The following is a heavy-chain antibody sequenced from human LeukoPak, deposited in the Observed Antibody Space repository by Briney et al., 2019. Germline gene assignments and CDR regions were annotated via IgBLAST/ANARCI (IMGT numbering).Heavy chain of an antibody. D-gene: IGHD3-22*01. CDR3: ARGTEYYYDSSGYFFDY. CDR1: GYSFTSYW. Sequence: GESLKISCKGSGYSFTSYWIGWVRQMLGKGLEWMGIIYPGDSDTRYSPSFQGQVTISADKSISTAYLQWSSLKASDTAMYYCARGTEYYYDSSGYFFDYWGQGTLVTVSS. CDR2: IYPGDSDT. V-gene: IGHV5-51*01. J-gene: IGHJ4*02.